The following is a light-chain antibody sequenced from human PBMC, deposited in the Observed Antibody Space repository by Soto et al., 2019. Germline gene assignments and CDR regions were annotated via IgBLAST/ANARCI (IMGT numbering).Light chain of an antibody. CDR2: ANE. CDR1: SSNIETNY. J-gene: IGLJ2*01. V-gene: IGLV1-47*01. Sequence: QSVLTQPPSASGTPGQRVTISCSGSSSNIETNYVYWYQQLPGAAPKLVMYANEERPSGVPDLFSAFKSGTSASLAISGLRSEDEADYYCAVGYTSLSAGELGGGTKLTVL. CDR3: AVGYTSLSAGE.